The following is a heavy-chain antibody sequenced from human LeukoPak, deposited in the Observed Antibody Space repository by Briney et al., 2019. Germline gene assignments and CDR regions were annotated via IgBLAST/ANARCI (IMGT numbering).Heavy chain of an antibody. CDR2: IYHNGGT. D-gene: IGHD3-10*01. CDR1: GGSIINHY. J-gene: IGHJ4*02. V-gene: IGHV4-59*11. CDR3: ARVAPPSRTYYYGSGYRNFDY. Sequence: SETLSLTCTVSGGSIINHYWTWIRQPPGKGLEWIGSIYHNGGTNYNPSLESRVTMSVDTSKNQFFLKMTSVTAADTAVYYCARVAPPSRTYYYGSGYRNFDYWGQGTLVTVSS.